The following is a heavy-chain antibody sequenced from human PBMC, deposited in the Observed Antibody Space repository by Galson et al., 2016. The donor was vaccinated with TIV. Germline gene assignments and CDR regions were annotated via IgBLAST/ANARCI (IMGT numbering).Heavy chain of an antibody. V-gene: IGHV3-23*01. Sequence: SLRLSCAGSGLTFSSRAMSWVRQAPGQGLEWVASISPTGSITYYAASVKGRFTISRDNSKNTLTLEMNSLRADDTAMYFCAKDRFYCSFSSRRGPFADWGQGALVTVSS. CDR3: AKDRFYCSFSSRRGPFAD. CDR1: GLTFSSRA. CDR2: ISPTGSIT. D-gene: IGHD3-22*01. J-gene: IGHJ4*02.